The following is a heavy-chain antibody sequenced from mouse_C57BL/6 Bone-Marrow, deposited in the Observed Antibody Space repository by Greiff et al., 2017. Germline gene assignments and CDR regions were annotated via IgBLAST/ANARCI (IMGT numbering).Heavy chain of an antibody. CDR3: TTLDGSFFDY. CDR1: GFNIKDDY. J-gene: IGHJ2*01. V-gene: IGHV14-4*01. CDR2: IDPEDGAT. Sequence: EVKLQESGAELVRPGASVKLSCTASGFNIKDDYMHWVKQRPEQGLEWLGWIDPEDGATEYASKFQGKATITADTSSNTAYLQLSSLTSEDTAVYYCTTLDGSFFDYWGQGTTLTVSS. D-gene: IGHD1-1*01.